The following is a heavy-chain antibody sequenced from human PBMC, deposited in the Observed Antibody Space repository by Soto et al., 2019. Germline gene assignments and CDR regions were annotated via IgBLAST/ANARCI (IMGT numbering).Heavy chain of an antibody. CDR1: GFTVSTHY. D-gene: IGHD1-26*01. Sequence: EVQLVESGGGLVQPGGSLRLSCAASGFTVSTHYMTWVRQAPGKGLEWGSVMFYGGSTYYADSVKGRFTISRDDSKNTLYLQMNSPRAEDTAVYYGATTGMGVTLYYYYHGMDVWGQGTTVTVSS. CDR2: MFYGGST. CDR3: ATTGMGVTLYYYYHGMDV. V-gene: IGHV3-66*01. J-gene: IGHJ6*02.